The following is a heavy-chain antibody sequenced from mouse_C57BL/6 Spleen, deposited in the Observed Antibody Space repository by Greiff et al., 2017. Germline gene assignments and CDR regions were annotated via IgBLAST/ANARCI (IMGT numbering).Heavy chain of an antibody. CDR1: GYTFTDYN. D-gene: IGHD1-1*01. CDR3: ARKMGAYYGSSYVLDY. J-gene: IGHJ2*01. CDR2: INPNNGGT. Sequence: EVKLMESGPELVKPGASVKIPCKASGYTFTDYNMDWVKQSHGKSLEWIGDINPNNGGTIYNQKFKGKATLTVDKSSSTAYMELRSLTSEDTAVYYCARKMGAYYGSSYVLDYWGQGTTLTVSS. V-gene: IGHV1-18*01.